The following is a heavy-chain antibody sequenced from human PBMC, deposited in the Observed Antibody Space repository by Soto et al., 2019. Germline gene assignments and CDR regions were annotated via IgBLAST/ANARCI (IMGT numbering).Heavy chain of an antibody. V-gene: IGHV1-69*13. CDR3: ARATYYDFWSGYFPFDY. D-gene: IGHD3-3*01. Sequence: RASVKVSCKASGGTFSSYAISWVRQAPGQGLEWMGGIIPIFGTANYAQKFQGRVTITADESTSTAYMELSSLRSEDTAVYYCARATYYDFWSGYFPFDYWGQGTLVTVSS. CDR1: GGTFSSYA. CDR2: IIPIFGTA. J-gene: IGHJ4*02.